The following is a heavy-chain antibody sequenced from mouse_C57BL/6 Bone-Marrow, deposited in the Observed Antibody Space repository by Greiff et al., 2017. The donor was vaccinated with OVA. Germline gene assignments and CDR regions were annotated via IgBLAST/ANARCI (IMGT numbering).Heavy chain of an antibody. CDR2: ISYSGST. D-gene: IGHD1-1*01. Sequence: EVQLQESGPGLAKPSQTLSLTCSVTGYSITSDYWNWIRKFPGNKLEYMGYISYSGSTYYHPSPKSRISITQYTSKNQYYLQLNSVNTEDTATYYCASSYGSYYDMDYWGQGTSVTVSS. CDR1: GYSITSDY. J-gene: IGHJ4*01. V-gene: IGHV3-8*01. CDR3: ASSYGSYYDMDY.